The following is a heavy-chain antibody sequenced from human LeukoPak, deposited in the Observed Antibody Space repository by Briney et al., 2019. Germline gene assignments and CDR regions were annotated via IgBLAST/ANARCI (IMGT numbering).Heavy chain of an antibody. Sequence: TGGSLRLSCAVSGFTFQNYAMHWVRQAPGEGLEWVSGISWNSDTIAYADSVKGRFTISRDNAKNSLFLQMNSLRTEDTALYYCTKDSGPPYCSSTRCPNHSYYYAMDVWGQGTTVTVSS. J-gene: IGHJ6*02. CDR1: GFTFQNYA. CDR3: TKDSGPPYCSSTRCPNHSYYYAMDV. V-gene: IGHV3-9*01. CDR2: ISWNSDTI. D-gene: IGHD2-2*01.